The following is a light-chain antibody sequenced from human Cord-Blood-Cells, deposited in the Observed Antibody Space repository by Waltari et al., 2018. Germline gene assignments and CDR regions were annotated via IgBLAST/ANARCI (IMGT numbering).Light chain of an antibody. CDR3: SSYTSSSTYV. CDR2: EVI. Sequence: QSALTQPDSVSGSPGQSITISCTGTSSDVGGYNYVSWYQQHPGKAPKLMIYEVINRPSGVSNRFSGSKSGNTASLTISGLQAEDEADYYCSSYTSSSTYVFGTGTKVTVL. J-gene: IGLJ1*01. V-gene: IGLV2-14*01. CDR1: SSDVGGYNY.